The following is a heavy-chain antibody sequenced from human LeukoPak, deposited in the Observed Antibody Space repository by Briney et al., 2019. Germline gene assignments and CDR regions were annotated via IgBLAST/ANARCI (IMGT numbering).Heavy chain of an antibody. CDR1: GGSISSGSYY. D-gene: IGHD3-3*01. Sequence: SQTLSLTCTVSGGSISSGSYYWSWIRQPAGKGLEWVGRIYTSGSTNHNPSLKSRVTISVDTSKNQFSLKLSSVTAADTAVYYCARDRHSIRFLEWLTPFDIWGQGTMVTVSS. V-gene: IGHV4-61*02. J-gene: IGHJ3*02. CDR2: IYTSGST. CDR3: ARDRHSIRFLEWLTPFDI.